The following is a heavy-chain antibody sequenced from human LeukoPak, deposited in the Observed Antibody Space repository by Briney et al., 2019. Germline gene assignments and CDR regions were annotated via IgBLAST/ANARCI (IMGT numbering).Heavy chain of an antibody. D-gene: IGHD2-21*02. V-gene: IGHV3-7*01. CDR1: RFTLSTYW. CDR2: IKQDGSQE. J-gene: IGHJ1*01. CDR3: TSWGDTTAEYFQR. Sequence: GGSLRLSCAASRFTLSTYWMSWVRQAPGKGLEWVAHIKQDGSQEYYVDSVKGRFTISRDSAKNSLYLQMNSLRAEDTAVYYCTSWGDTTAEYFQRWGQGTLSPSPQ.